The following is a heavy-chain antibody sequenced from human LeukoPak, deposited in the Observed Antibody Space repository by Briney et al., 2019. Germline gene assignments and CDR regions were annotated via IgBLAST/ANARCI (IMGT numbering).Heavy chain of an antibody. Sequence: GGSLRLSCAASGFTFSSYAMHWVRQAPGKGLEWVAVISYDGSNKYYADSVKGRFTISRDNSKNTLYLQMNSLRAEDTAVYYCAREYNWAPGTYFDYWGQGTLVTVSS. CDR3: AREYNWAPGTYFDY. D-gene: IGHD1-20*01. CDR1: GFTFSSYA. V-gene: IGHV3-30*04. J-gene: IGHJ4*02. CDR2: ISYDGSNK.